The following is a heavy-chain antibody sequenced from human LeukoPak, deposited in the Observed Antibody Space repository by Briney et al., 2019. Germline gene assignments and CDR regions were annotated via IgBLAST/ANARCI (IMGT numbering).Heavy chain of an antibody. CDR2: VIPILGIT. CDR3: ARDDGSATMGFDS. J-gene: IGHJ4*02. V-gene: IGHV1-69*05. D-gene: IGHD1-26*01. CDR1: GTTFSRSA. Sequence: SVKVSCKASGTTFSRSAISWVRQAPGQGLEWMGGVIPILGITNYAQKFRDRVSITTDESTSTAYMEVTSLRSVDTAVYYCARDDGSATMGFDSWGQGTLVSVSS.